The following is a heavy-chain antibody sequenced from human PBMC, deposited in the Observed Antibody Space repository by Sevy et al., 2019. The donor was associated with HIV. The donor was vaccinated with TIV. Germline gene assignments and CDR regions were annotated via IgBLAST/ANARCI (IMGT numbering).Heavy chain of an antibody. Sequence: GGSLRLSCAASGFIFSNYYMTWVRQAPGKGLEWVSYISDRSDTISYADSVKGRFTISRDNAKNALYLQMSSLRGEDTAVYYWARVRDRYCSGGSGYCGYFFDYWGQGTLVTVSS. V-gene: IGHV3-48*01. D-gene: IGHD2-15*01. CDR1: GFIFSNYY. CDR3: ARVRDRYCSGGSGYCGYFFDY. J-gene: IGHJ4*02. CDR2: ISDRSDTI.